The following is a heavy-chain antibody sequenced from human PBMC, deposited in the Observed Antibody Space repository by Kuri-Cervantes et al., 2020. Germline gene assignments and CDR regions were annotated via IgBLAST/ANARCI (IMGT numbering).Heavy chain of an antibody. CDR2: IYYSGST. V-gene: IGHV4-39*07. CDR3: ARSSSSWYYFDY. CDR1: GGSSSSSSYY. D-gene: IGHD6-13*01. J-gene: IGHJ4*02. Sequence: CPVSGGSSSSSSYYWGWIRPPPLKGLEWIGSIYYSGSTYYNPSLKSRVTISVDTSKNQFSLKLSSVTAADTAVYYCARSSSSWYYFDYWGQGTLVTVSS.